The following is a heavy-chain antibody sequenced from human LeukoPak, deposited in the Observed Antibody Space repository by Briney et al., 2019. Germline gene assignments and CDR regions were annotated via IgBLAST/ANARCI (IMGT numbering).Heavy chain of an antibody. V-gene: IGHV3-48*03. CDR2: ISSSGSTI. D-gene: IGHD1-26*01. Sequence: GGSLRLSCAASGFTFSSYEMNWVRQAPGKGLEWVSYISSSGSTIYYADSVKGRFTISRDNAKNSLYLQMNSLRDEDTAVYYCSRGNYFAFDIWGQGTMVTVSS. J-gene: IGHJ3*02. CDR1: GFTFSSYE. CDR3: SRGNYFAFDI.